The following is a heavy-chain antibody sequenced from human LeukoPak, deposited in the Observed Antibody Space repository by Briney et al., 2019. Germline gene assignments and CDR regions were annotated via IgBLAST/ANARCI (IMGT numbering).Heavy chain of an antibody. V-gene: IGHV4-61*02. J-gene: IGHJ6*03. CDR2: IYTSGST. Sequence: TSETLSLTCTVSGDSINSGGYYWSWIRQPAGKGLEWIGRIYTSGSTNYNPSLKSRVTISVDTSKNQFSLKLSSVTAADTAVYYCAREKYYYDSSGQRYYYMDVWGKGTTVTVSS. CDR3: AREKYYYDSSGQRYYYMDV. D-gene: IGHD3-22*01. CDR1: GDSINSGGYY.